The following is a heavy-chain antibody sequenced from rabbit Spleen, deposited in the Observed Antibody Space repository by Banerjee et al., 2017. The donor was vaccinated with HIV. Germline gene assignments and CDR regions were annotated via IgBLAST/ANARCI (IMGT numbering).Heavy chain of an antibody. CDR3: AREATGWGGAIAL. CDR1: GFSFSSDYW. CDR2: IDTGDGNT. J-gene: IGHJ4*01. Sequence: QEQVEESGGDLVQPEGSLTLTCTASGFSFSSDYWIYWIRQAPGKGLEWIACIDTGDGNTYYATWAKGRFPISKTSSTTVTLQMTSLTAADTATYFCAREATGWGGAIALWGPGTLVTVS. V-gene: IGHV1S45*01. D-gene: IGHD4-1*01.